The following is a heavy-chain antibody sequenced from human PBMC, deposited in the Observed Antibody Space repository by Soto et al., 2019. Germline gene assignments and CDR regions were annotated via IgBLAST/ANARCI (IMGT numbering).Heavy chain of an antibody. CDR2: IYYSGIT. Sequence: TLSLTCTVSGVSISNSSYCWGWIRRPPGKGLEWIGTIYYSGITYYNPSLKSRVTISVDTSKNQFSLKLTSVTAADTAVYYCARHGSNWGQGTLVTVSS. CDR1: GVSISNSSYC. CDR3: ARHGSN. V-gene: IGHV4-39*01. J-gene: IGHJ4*02.